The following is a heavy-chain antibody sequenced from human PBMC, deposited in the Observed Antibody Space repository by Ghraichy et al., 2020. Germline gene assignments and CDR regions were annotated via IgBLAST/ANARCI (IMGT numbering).Heavy chain of an antibody. D-gene: IGHD2-15*01. CDR1: GFTFSTYW. CDR3: ARDGGVGWYFDY. Sequence: LSLTCAASGFTFSTYWMTWVRQAPGKGLEWVANIKQDGSDKYYVDSLEGRFTISRDNAKNSLYLQMNSLRAEDTAVYYCARDGGVGWYFDYWGQGTLVTVSS. V-gene: IGHV3-7*03. J-gene: IGHJ4*02. CDR2: IKQDGSDK.